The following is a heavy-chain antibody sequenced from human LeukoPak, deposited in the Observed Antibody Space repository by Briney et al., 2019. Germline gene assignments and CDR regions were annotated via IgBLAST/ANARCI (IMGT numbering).Heavy chain of an antibody. D-gene: IGHD6-19*01. CDR3: ARDPSVGLAVAGTELDY. J-gene: IGHJ4*02. Sequence: GGSLRLSCVASGFTFSSYSMNWVRQAPGKGLEWVSSISSSSSYMYYADSVKGRFTISRDNAKNSLYLQMNSLRAEDTAVYYCARDPSVGLAVAGTELDYWGQGTLVTVSS. CDR1: GFTFSSYS. CDR2: ISSSSSYM. V-gene: IGHV3-21*01.